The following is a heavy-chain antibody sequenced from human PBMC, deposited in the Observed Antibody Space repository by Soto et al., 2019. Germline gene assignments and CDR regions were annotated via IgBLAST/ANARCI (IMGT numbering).Heavy chain of an antibody. V-gene: IGHV3-23*01. CDR3: ARDGVAPGLYFDH. J-gene: IGHJ4*02. CDR2: ISGSGGST. Sequence: GGSLRLSCAASGFTFSSYAMSWVRQAPGKGLEWVSAISGSGGSTYYADSVKGRFTISRDNPKNSVYLQMASLRAEDTAVYYCARDGVAPGLYFDHWGQGTPGHRLL. CDR1: GFTFSSYA. D-gene: IGHD3-10*01.